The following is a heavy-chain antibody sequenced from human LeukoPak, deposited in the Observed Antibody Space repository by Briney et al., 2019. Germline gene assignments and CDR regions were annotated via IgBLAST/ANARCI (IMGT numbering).Heavy chain of an antibody. V-gene: IGHV3-23*01. CDR3: AKDLGYYYGSGNYYTHFDH. D-gene: IGHD3-10*01. CDR2: ISGRGDVT. Sequence: GGSLRLSCAASGFTFTSYAMGWVRQAPGKGLEWVSSISGRGDVTYYADSVKGRFTFSRDNSKNTLYLHMNNLRTEDTAVYYCAKDLGYYYGSGNYYTHFDHWGQGTLVTVSS. J-gene: IGHJ4*02. CDR1: GFTFTSYA.